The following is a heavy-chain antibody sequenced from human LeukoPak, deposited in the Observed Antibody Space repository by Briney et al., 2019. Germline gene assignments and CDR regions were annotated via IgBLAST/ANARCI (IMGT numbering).Heavy chain of an antibody. Sequence: GRSLRLSCAPSGFTFSRHGMHWVRQAPGKGLEWVAIISNDGSRKYYAHSVEGRFTISRDNSKNTLYLQMDSLRAEDTAVYYCARDRAWNYFDYWGRGTLVTVSS. D-gene: IGHD3-3*01. J-gene: IGHJ4*02. V-gene: IGHV3-30*03. CDR2: ISNDGSRK. CDR1: GFTFSRHG. CDR3: ARDRAWNYFDY.